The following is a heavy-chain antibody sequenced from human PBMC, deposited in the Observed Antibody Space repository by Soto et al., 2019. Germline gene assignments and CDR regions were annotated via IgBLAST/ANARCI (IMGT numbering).Heavy chain of an antibody. CDR1: GGSISSGGYY. CDR2: VHHSGST. J-gene: IGHJ4*02. Sequence: QVQLHESGPGLVKPSQTLSLTCTVSGGSISSGGYYWSWLRQHAGTGLEWIGYVHHSGSTFYRSSLRSRVSMSIDTSNNHFSLNLTSVTAADTAVYYCARHDVDTSMGFDYWGQGSLVTVSS. D-gene: IGHD5-18*01. V-gene: IGHV4-31*03. CDR3: ARHDVDTSMGFDY.